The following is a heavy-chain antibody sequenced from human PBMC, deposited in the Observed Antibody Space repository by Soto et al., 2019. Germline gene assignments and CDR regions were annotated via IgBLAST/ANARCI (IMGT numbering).Heavy chain of an antibody. V-gene: IGHV1-3*01. D-gene: IGHD2-21*01. CDR1: GGTFSSYA. CDR3: TRGGDPYKTGH. CDR2: INGGNGNT. J-gene: IGHJ4*02. Sequence: GASVKVSCKASGGTFSSYAISWVRQAPGQRLEWMGWINGGNGNTYYSEHFQGRVTFTRDTSAGTVYMQLSSLTSEDTAIYYCTRGGDPYKTGHWGQGTLVTVSS.